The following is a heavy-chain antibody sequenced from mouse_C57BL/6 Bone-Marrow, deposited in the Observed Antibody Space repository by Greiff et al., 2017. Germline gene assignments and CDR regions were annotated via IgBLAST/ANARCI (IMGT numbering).Heavy chain of an antibody. J-gene: IGHJ4*01. CDR3: ARWLLPYYYAMDY. D-gene: IGHD2-3*01. CDR2: ISYDGSN. Sequence: EVHLVESGPGLVKPSQSLSLTCSVTGYSITSGYYWNWIRQFPGNKLEWMGYISYDGSNNYNPSLKNRISITRDTSKNQFFLKLNSVTTEDTATYCCARWLLPYYYAMDYWGQGTSVTVSS. CDR1: GYSITSGYY. V-gene: IGHV3-6*01.